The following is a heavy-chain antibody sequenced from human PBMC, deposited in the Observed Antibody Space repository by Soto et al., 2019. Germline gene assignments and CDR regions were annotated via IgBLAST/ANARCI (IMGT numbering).Heavy chain of an antibody. CDR2: ISWNSGDI. V-gene: IGHV3-9*01. J-gene: IGHJ4*02. CDR1: GFSFDDYG. CDR3: AKDNDLDRDGPFDY. Sequence: EVQLVESGGGSVQPGRSLRLSCAASGFSFDDYGMHWVRQGPGKGLEWVSGISWNSGDIYYADSVKGRFTISRDNAKRFLYLQMNSLRTEGTALYYCAKDNDLDRDGPFDYWGQGILVTVSS. D-gene: IGHD2-2*03.